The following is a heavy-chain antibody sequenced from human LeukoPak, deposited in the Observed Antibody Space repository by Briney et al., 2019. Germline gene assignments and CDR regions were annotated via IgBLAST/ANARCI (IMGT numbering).Heavy chain of an antibody. Sequence: PGGSLRLSCAASGFTFRSYAMHWVRQAPGKGLEWVAVISYDGSNKYYADSVKGRFTISRDNSKNTLYLQMNSLRAEDTAVYYCAKDSSGWYGRAFDYWGQGTLVTVSS. CDR1: GFTFRSYA. CDR3: AKDSSGWYGRAFDY. J-gene: IGHJ4*02. V-gene: IGHV3-30-3*01. D-gene: IGHD6-19*01. CDR2: ISYDGSNK.